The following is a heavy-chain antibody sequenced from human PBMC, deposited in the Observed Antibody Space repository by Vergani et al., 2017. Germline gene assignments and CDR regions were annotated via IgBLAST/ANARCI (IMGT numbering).Heavy chain of an antibody. J-gene: IGHJ4*02. CDR1: GYSLTELT. D-gene: IGHD3-22*01. Sequence: QVQLVQSGSEVRKPGASVKVSCQVSGYSLTELTIHWVRQAPGKGLEWMGGFDPEHGEVTFAHLIQGRVTMTEDRSTDTAYMELSSLRPEDTALYYCAIVTDYYDGSGYYLYYWGQGTLVTGSS. CDR2: FDPEHGEV. V-gene: IGHV1-24*01. CDR3: AIVTDYYDGSGYYLYY.